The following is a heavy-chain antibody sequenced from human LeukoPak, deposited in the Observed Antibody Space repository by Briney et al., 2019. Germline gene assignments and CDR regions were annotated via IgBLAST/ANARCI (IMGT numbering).Heavy chain of an antibody. V-gene: IGHV4-38-2*01. CDR1: GYSISSGYY. CDR2: IYHSGST. D-gene: IGHD3-3*01. J-gene: IGHJ4*02. CDR3: ASTVFGVVAFDY. Sequence: PSETLSLTCAVSGYSISSGYYWGWIRQPPGKGLEWIGSIYHSGSTYYNPSLKSRVTISVDTSKNQFSLKLSSVTAADTAVYYCASTVFGVVAFDYWSQGTLVTVSS.